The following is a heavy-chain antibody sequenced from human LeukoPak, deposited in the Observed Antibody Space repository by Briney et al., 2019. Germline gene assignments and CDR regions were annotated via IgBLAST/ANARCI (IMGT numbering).Heavy chain of an antibody. CDR3: ARSPPAPKQFDF. CDR1: GVSISSYY. J-gene: IGHJ4*02. CDR2: IFPSGSS. V-gene: IGHV4-4*09. Sequence: SETLSLTCTVSGVSISSYYWSWIRQPPGKGLEWVGYIFPSGSSNYDPSLKSRVTMSVDTSKNRISLNLYSVIAADTAVYYCARSPPAPKQFDFWGQGILVTVYS. D-gene: IGHD2-2*01.